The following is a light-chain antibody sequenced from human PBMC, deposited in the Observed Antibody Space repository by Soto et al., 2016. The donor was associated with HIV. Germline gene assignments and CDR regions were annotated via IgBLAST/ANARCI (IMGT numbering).Light chain of an antibody. CDR2: DAS. CDR1: QGIGRF. Sequence: DIQMTQSPSSLSASVGDRVTITCRASQGIGRFLNWYQQIAGKAPNLLIYDASTLQSGVPSRFSGSGSGTDFTLTISSLEPEDFATYYCQQSYTTPITFGQGTRLDIK. CDR3: QQSYTTPIT. V-gene: IGKV1-39*01. J-gene: IGKJ5*01.